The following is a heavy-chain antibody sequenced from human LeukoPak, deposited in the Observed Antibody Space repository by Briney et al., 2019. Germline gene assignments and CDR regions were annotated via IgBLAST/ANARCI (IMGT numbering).Heavy chain of an antibody. CDR3: ARQGLGFGELSPYNWFDP. D-gene: IGHD3-10*01. CDR1: GYTFTSYG. Sequence: ASVKVSCKASGYTFTSYGISWVRQAPGQGLEWMGWISAYNGNTNYAQKLQGRVTMTTDTSTSTAYMELRSLRSDDTAVYYCARQGLGFGELSPYNWFDPWGQGTLVTVSS. J-gene: IGHJ5*02. V-gene: IGHV1-18*01. CDR2: ISAYNGNT.